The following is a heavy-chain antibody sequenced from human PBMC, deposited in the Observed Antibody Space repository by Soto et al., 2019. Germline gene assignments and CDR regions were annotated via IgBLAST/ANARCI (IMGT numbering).Heavy chain of an antibody. D-gene: IGHD6-6*01. CDR2: MNTNTNTT. CDR3: AREVVETSSLWLDP. V-gene: IGHV1-8*01. Sequence: SVKVDWRTSVYPFTNNDINRVRQAPGQGLEWIGWMNTNTNTTDSAEVFEGRVSLTWDTSISTAYMQLNSLKIDDTAVYYCAREVVETSSLWLDPWGQGTLVTVSS. J-gene: IGHJ5*02. CDR1: VYPFTNND.